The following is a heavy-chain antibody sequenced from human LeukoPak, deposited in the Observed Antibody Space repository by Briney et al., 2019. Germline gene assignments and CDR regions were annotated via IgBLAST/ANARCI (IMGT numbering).Heavy chain of an antibody. CDR1: GFTFSSYG. D-gene: IGHD2-15*01. J-gene: IGHJ6*02. CDR2: ISYDGSNK. Sequence: GGSLRLSCAASGFTFSSYGMHWVRQAPGKGLEWVAVISYDGSNKYYADSVKGRFTISRDNSKNTLYLQMNSLRAEDTAVYYCAKDLRLGYCSCGSCYSSYYYYGMDVWGQGTTVTVSS. V-gene: IGHV3-30*18. CDR3: AKDLRLGYCSCGSCYSSYYYYGMDV.